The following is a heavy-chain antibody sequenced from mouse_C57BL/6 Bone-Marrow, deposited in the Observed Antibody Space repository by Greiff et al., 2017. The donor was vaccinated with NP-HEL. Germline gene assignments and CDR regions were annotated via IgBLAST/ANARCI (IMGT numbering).Heavy chain of an antibody. J-gene: IGHJ3*01. CDR2: ISSGGDYI. CDR1: GFTFSSYA. V-gene: IGHV5-9-1*02. D-gene: IGHD2-3*01. CDR3: TRDRWLGAY. Sequence: EVKLMESGEGLVKPGGSLKLSCAASGFTFSSYAMSWVRQTPEKRLEWVAYISSGGDYIYYADTVKGRFTISRDNARNTLYLQMSSLKSEDTAMYYCTRDRWLGAYWGQGTLVTVSA.